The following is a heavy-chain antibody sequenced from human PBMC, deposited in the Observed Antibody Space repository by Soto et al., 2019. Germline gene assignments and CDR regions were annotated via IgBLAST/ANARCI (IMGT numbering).Heavy chain of an antibody. V-gene: IGHV1-2*02. D-gene: IGHD3-16*01. CDR2: MNPGSGDT. Sequence: ASVKVSCKASGYTFTGYYMHWVRQAPGQGLEWMGWMNPGSGDTGYAQKFQGRVTMTRDISTATAYMELSSLRSDDTATYYCARMATFGSLNWFDPWGQGTLVTVSS. CDR1: GYTFTGYY. J-gene: IGHJ5*02. CDR3: ARMATFGSLNWFDP.